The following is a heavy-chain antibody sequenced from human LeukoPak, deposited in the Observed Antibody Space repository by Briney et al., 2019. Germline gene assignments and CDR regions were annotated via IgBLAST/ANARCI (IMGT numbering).Heavy chain of an antibody. J-gene: IGHJ4*02. D-gene: IGHD3-10*01. CDR2: ISYDGSNE. Sequence: GGSLRLSCAASGFTFSNYAMHWVRQAPGKGLEWVAIISYDGSNEYYPDSVKGRFTISRDNSKNTLYLQMNSLRAEDTAVYYCAKVRVDYWGQGTLVTVSS. V-gene: IGHV3-30-3*01. CDR3: AKVRVDY. CDR1: GFTFSNYA.